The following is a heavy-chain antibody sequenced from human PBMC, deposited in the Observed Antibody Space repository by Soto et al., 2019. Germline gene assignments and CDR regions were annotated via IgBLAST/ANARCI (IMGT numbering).Heavy chain of an antibody. D-gene: IGHD4-17*01. CDR3: ARGLYDYGVDWGDV. Sequence: HVQLVQSGAEVKKPGASVKVSCKASGYTFTAYYMHWVRQAPGQGLEWMGWINPNSGGTNYAQKVQCWVTMTRDTSISTAYMELSRLRSDATAVYYCARGLYDYGVDWGDVWGQGTTVTVSS. CDR2: INPNSGGT. J-gene: IGHJ6*01. CDR1: GYTFTAYY. V-gene: IGHV1-2*04.